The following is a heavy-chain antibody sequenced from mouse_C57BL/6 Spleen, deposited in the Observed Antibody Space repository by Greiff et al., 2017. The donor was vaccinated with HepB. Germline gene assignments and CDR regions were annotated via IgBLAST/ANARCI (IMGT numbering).Heavy chain of an antibody. CDR1: GYAFTNYL. CDR3: ARGKTGAGYFDV. J-gene: IGHJ1*03. CDR2: INPGSGGT. D-gene: IGHD4-1*01. V-gene: IGHV1-54*01. Sequence: QVQLQQSGAELVRPGTSVKVSCKASGYAFTNYLIEWVKQRPGQGLEWIGVINPGSGGTNYNETFKGKATLTVDKSSSTAYMQLSGLTSEDSAVYFCARGKTGAGYFDVWGTGTTVTVSS.